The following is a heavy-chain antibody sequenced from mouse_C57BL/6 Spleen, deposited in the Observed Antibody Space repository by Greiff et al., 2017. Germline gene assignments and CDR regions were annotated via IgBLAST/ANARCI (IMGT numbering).Heavy chain of an antibody. V-gene: IGHV1-82*01. Sequence: QVQLQQSGPELVKPGASVKISCKASGYAFSSSWMNWVKQRPGKGLEWIGRIYPGDGDTNYNGKFKGKATLTADKSSSTAYMQLSSLTSEDSAVYFCSRRVYHYFDYWGQGTTLTVSS. CDR3: SRRVYHYFDY. CDR2: IYPGDGDT. J-gene: IGHJ2*01. D-gene: IGHD2-3*01. CDR1: GYAFSSSW.